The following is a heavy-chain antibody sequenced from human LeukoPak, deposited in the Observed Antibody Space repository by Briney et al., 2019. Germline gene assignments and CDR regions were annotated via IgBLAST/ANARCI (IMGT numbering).Heavy chain of an antibody. CDR1: GYTFTSYA. V-gene: IGHV1-3*01. CDR3: ARDVGYSSSWYEAFDI. CDR2: INAGNGNT. D-gene: IGHD6-13*01. J-gene: IGHJ3*02. Sequence: ASVKVSCKASGYTFTSYAMHWVRQAPGQRLEWMGWINAGNGNTKYSQKFQGRVTITRDTSASTAYMELSSLRSEDTAVYYCARDVGYSSSWYEAFDIWGQGTMVTVSS.